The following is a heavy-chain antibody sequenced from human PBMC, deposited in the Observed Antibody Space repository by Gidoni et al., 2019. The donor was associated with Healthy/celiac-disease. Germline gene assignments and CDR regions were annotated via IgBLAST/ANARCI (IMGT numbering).Heavy chain of an antibody. D-gene: IGHD2-15*01. J-gene: IGHJ6*04. CDR3: ARDGLGYCSGGSCYQRGFYYYGMDV. V-gene: IGHV1-69*01. Sequence: QVQLVQSGAEVKKPGSSVKVSCKASGGTFSSYAISWVRQAPGHGLEWMGGIIPIFGTANYAQKFQGRVTITADESTSTAYMELSSLRSEDTAVYYCARDGLGYCSGGSCYQRGFYYYGMDVWGKGTTVTVSS. CDR2: IIPIFGTA. CDR1: GGTFSSYA.